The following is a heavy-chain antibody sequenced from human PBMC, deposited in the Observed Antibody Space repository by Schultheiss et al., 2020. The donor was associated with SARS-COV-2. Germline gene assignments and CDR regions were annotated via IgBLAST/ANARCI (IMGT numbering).Heavy chain of an antibody. CDR2: ISGSGGST. CDR1: GFTFSSYE. V-gene: IGHV3-23*01. D-gene: IGHD6-13*01. J-gene: IGHJ6*02. Sequence: GGSLRLSCAASGFTFSSYEMNWVRQAPGKGLEWVSAISGSGGSTYYADSVKGRFTISRDTSKNTLDLQMNNLRTGDTAVYYCARDVWQQLVGYYYYGMDVWGQGTTVTVSS. CDR3: ARDVWQQLVGYYYYGMDV.